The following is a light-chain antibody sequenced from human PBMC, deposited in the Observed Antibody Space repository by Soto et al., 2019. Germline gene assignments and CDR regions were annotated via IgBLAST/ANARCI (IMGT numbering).Light chain of an antibody. Sequence: DIQMTQSPTSLSASVGDRVTITCRASQGIRNFVAWYQQKPGKAPKLLIYAASTLQSGVPSRFSGSGSGTDFTLTINSLQPEDVATYFCQKYSSVPVFGPGTKGEI. V-gene: IGKV1-27*01. J-gene: IGKJ3*01. CDR1: QGIRNF. CDR3: QKYSSVPV. CDR2: AAS.